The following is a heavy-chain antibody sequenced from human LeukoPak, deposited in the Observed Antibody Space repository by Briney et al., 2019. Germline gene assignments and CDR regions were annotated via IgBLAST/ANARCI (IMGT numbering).Heavy chain of an antibody. CDR2: IYYSGST. V-gene: IGHV4-31*03. D-gene: IGHD3-9*01. Sequence: SETLSLTCTVSGGSISSGGYYWSWIRQHPGKGLEWIGYIYYSGSTYYNPSLKSRVTISVDTSKNQFSLKLSSVTAADTAVYYCARHGPLNAFDIWGQGTMVTVSS. CDR1: GGSISSGGYY. J-gene: IGHJ3*02. CDR3: ARHGPLNAFDI.